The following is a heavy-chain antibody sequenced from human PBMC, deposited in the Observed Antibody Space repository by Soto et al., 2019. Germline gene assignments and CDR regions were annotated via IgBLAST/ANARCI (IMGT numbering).Heavy chain of an antibody. CDR1: GFTFSNYG. CDR3: ARDGSAITLLRLRYFDY. Sequence: PGGSLRLSCAASGFTFSNYGMNWVRQAPGKGLEWVSYISGSSSYIYYAASVKGRFTISRDSAKNSLYLQMNSLRADDSAVYYCARDGSAITLLRLRYFDYLGQGTLVTVSS. D-gene: IGHD3-10*01. V-gene: IGHV3-21*01. J-gene: IGHJ4*02. CDR2: ISGSSSYI.